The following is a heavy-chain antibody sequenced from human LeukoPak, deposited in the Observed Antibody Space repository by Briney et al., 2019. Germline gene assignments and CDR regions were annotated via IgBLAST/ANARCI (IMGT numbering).Heavy chain of an antibody. D-gene: IGHD1-7*01. CDR1: GFTFSAYW. CDR2: INSDGSST. J-gene: IGHJ4*02. V-gene: IGHV3-74*01. Sequence: GGSLRLSCTASGFTFSAYWMTWVRQAPGKGLVWVSRINSDGSSTSYADSVKGRFTISRDNAKNTLYLQMNSLRAEDTAVYYCARYNWNSAPFDYWGQGTLVTVSS. CDR3: ARYNWNSAPFDY.